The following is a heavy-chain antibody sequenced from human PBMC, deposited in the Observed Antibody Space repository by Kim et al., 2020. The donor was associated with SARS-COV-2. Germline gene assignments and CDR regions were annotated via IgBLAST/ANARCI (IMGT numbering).Heavy chain of an antibody. Sequence: DGSQKYYGGSGKGRFTIPRDNAKNSLYLQMNSLRAEDTAIYYCARGSTSYWGQGTPVTVSS. CDR2: DGSQK. CDR3: ARGSTSY. V-gene: IGHV3-7*03. J-gene: IGHJ4*02. D-gene: IGHD5-12*01.